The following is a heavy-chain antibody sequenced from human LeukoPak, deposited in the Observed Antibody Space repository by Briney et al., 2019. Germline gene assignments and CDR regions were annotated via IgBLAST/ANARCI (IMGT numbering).Heavy chain of an antibody. D-gene: IGHD5-18*01. J-gene: IGHJ4*02. V-gene: IGHV3-21*01. CDR2: ISSSSSYI. CDR1: GFTFSSYS. Sequence: GGSLRLSCAASGFTFSSYSMNWVRQAPGKGLEWVSSISSSSSYIFYADSVKGQFTISRDNAKNSLYLQMNSLRAEDTAVYYCARADWDTAMIDYWGQGTLVTVSS. CDR3: ARADWDTAMIDY.